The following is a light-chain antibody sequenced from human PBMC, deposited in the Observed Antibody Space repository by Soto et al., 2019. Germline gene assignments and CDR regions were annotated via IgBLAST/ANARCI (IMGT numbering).Light chain of an antibody. CDR3: SSYTSSSTPLYV. V-gene: IGLV1-44*01. J-gene: IGLJ1*01. CDR2: NTN. Sequence: QSFLPQPPSASGTPGQRVTISCSGGTSNIGTNTVNWYQQLPGTAPKLLIYNTNQRPAGVPDRFSGSKSGNTASLTISGLQAEDEADYYCSSYTSSSTPLYVFGTGTKLTVL. CDR1: TSNIGTNT.